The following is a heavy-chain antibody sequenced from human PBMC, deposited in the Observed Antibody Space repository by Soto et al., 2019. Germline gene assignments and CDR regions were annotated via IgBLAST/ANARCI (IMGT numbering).Heavy chain of an antibody. CDR3: ARDTGNAMIDI. CDR1: GFSFRSFG. V-gene: IGHV3-33*01. CDR2: IRYDGSNQ. J-gene: IGHJ3*02. D-gene: IGHD2-8*02. Sequence: QVQLVESGGGVVQSGRSLRLSCAASGFSFRSFGMHWVRQAPGMGLEWVALIRYDGSNQYYADSVKGRFTISRDNSKNTVYLQMNSLRAEDTASYYCARDTGNAMIDIWGKGTMVTVSS.